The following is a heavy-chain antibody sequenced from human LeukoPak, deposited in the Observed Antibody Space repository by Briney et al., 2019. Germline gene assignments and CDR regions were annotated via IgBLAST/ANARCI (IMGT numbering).Heavy chain of an antibody. D-gene: IGHD6-19*01. Sequence: GGSLRLSCVASGFTFSSYWMSWVRQAPGKGLEWVANINQDGSEKYDVDSAKGRFTISRDNAKNSLYLQMNSLRVDDTAMYYCARGGGGDGSGWSTTDYWGQGTLVTISS. J-gene: IGHJ4*02. V-gene: IGHV3-7*04. CDR3: ARGGGGDGSGWSTTDY. CDR1: GFTFSSYW. CDR2: INQDGSEK.